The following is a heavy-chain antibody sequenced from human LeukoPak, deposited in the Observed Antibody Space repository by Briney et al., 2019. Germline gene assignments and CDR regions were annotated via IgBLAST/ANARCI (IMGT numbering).Heavy chain of an antibody. J-gene: IGHJ6*03. D-gene: IGHD4-23*01. CDR2: ISGSSSTI. CDR1: GFTFSSYG. V-gene: IGHV3-48*01. CDR3: ARVVTRNYYYYMDV. Sequence: GGSLRLSCAASGFTFSSYGMSWVRQAPGKGLEWVSAISGSSSTIYYADSVKGRFTISRDNAKNSLYLQMNSLRAEDTAVYYCARVVTRNYYYYMDVWAKGPRSPSP.